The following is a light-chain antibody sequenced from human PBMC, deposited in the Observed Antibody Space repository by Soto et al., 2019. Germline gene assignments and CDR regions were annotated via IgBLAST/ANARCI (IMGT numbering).Light chain of an antibody. Sequence: QSVLTQQPSASGTPGQRVTISCSGRSSNIGSNSVFWYQQLPGTAPKLLIYTNSQRPSGVPDRFSGSKSGTSASLAISGLRSEDEADYYCATWDDSLSGPVFGGGTQLTVL. V-gene: IGLV1-47*02. CDR1: SSNIGSNS. J-gene: IGLJ3*02. CDR2: TNS. CDR3: ATWDDSLSGPV.